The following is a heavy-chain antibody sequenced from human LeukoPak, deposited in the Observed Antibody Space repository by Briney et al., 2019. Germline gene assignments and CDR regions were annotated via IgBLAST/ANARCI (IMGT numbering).Heavy chain of an antibody. CDR3: ASRITMVRGGFDN. J-gene: IGHJ4*02. CDR2: ISGSGGSS. D-gene: IGHD3-10*01. V-gene: IGHV3-23*01. Sequence: GGSLRLSCAASGLTCSSYGMSWVRQAPGKGLEWVSAISGSGGSSYYADSVKGRFTISRDNSKKILYLQLNSLRAEDTAVYYCASRITMVRGGFDNWGQGTLVTVSP. CDR1: GLTCSSYG.